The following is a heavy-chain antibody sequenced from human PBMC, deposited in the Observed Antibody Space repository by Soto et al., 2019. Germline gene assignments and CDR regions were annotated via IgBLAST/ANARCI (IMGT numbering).Heavy chain of an antibody. CDR3: ASQRLYFYGLGV. CDR2: IMQDGSDK. V-gene: IGHV3-7*01. J-gene: IGHJ6*02. Sequence: EVQLVESGGGLVQPGGSLRLSCTASGFSLSTSWMTWVRQAPGKGLEWVANIMQDGSDKYYVDSVKGRFTISRDNAKNSLYLQMTSMRAEDTAVYCCASQRLYFYGLGVWGQGTTVTVSS. D-gene: IGHD2-2*01. CDR1: GFSLSTSW.